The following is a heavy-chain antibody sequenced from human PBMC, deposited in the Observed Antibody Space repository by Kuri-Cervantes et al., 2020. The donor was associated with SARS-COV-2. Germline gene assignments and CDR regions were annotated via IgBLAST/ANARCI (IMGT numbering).Heavy chain of an antibody. Sequence: GESLKISCSASGFTFSSNAMSWVRQAPGKGLEWVSGLSGSGVSTYYAESVKGRFTISRDNSKNTLYLQMNSLRAEDTAVYYCATGVPTRLFGEELKNDAFDIWGQGTTVTVSS. J-gene: IGHJ3*02. CDR3: ATGVPTRLFGEELKNDAFDI. V-gene: IGHV3-23*01. D-gene: IGHD3-10*01. CDR1: GFTFSSNA. CDR2: LSGSGVST.